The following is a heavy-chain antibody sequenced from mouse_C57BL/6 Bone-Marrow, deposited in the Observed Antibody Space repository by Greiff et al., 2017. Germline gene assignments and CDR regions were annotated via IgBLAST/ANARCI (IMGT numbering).Heavy chain of an antibody. Sequence: VQLQQSGAELVRPGASVKLSCTASGFNIKDYYMHWVKQRPEQGLEWIGRIDPEDGDTAYAPKFQGKATMTADTSSNTAYLQLSSLTSEDTAVYYCTTRGGSSSYYAMDYWGQGTSVTVSS. J-gene: IGHJ4*01. CDR1: GFNIKDYY. CDR3: TTRGGSSSYYAMDY. V-gene: IGHV14-1*01. D-gene: IGHD6-1*01. CDR2: IDPEDGDT.